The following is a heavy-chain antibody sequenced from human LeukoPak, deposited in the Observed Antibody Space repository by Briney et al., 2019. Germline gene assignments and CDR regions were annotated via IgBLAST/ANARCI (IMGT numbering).Heavy chain of an antibody. CDR2: IYYSGST. J-gene: IGHJ4*02. CDR3: AREEPRGYYDSGGHYFDY. V-gene: IGHV4-30-4*08. CDR1: GGSISSGDYY. Sequence: PSETLSLTCTVSGGSISSGDYYWSWIRQPPGKGLEWIGYIYYSGSTYYNPSLKSRVTISVDTSKNQFSLKLSSVTAADTAVYYCAREEPRGYYDSGGHYFDYWGQGTLVTVSS. D-gene: IGHD3-22*01.